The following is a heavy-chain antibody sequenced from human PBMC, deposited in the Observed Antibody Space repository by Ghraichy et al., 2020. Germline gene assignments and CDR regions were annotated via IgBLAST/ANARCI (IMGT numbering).Heavy chain of an antibody. J-gene: IGHJ3*02. CDR2: VNGVNGDT. CDR3: AKDQSNSGNDDAFHI. V-gene: IGHV3-23*01. D-gene: IGHD4-23*01. CDR1: GFTFSSYA. Sequence: GGSLRLSCAASGFTFSSYAMSWVRQAPGKGLEWVSTVNGVNGDTYYADSVKGRFTISRDNSKNTVYLQMSSLSAEDTALYYCAKDQSNSGNDDAFHIWGQGTMVTVSS.